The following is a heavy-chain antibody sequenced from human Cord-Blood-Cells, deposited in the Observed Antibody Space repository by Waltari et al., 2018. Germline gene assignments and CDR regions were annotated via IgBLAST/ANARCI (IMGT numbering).Heavy chain of an antibody. CDR1: GGSISRYY. D-gene: IGHD2-15*01. V-gene: IGHV4-59*01. CDR3: ARVERGYCSGGSCYYWYFDL. Sequence: QVQLQESGPGLVKPSETLSHTCTVPGGSISRYYWCWIRPPQGKARAWIGYIYYSGSTNYNPSHKSRVTISVDTSKNQFSLKLSSVTAADTTVYYCARVERGYCSGGSCYYWYFDLWGRGTLVTVSS. J-gene: IGHJ2*01. CDR2: IYYSGST.